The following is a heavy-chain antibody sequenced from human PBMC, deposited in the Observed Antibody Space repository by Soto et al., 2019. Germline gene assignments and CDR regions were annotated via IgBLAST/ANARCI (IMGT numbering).Heavy chain of an antibody. CDR1: GGSFSGYY. CDR2: INHSGST. V-gene: IGHV4-34*01. CDR3: ARNGELRFLEWLNYYYGMDV. J-gene: IGHJ6*02. Sequence: PSETLSLTCAVYGGSFSGYYWSWIRQPPGKGLEWIGEINHSGSTNYDPSLKSRVTISVDTSKNQFSLKLSSVTAADTAVYYCARNGELRFLEWLNYYYGMDVWGQGTTVT. D-gene: IGHD3-3*01.